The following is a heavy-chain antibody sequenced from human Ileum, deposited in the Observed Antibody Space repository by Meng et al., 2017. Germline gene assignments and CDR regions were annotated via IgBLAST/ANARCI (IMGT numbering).Heavy chain of an antibody. Sequence: QLQLMQWGAGMLKPSETLSLTCNVYGDSFTDYYWNLIRQPPGKGLEWIGEIHYSGSTNYNPSLESRVTISEDTSQKQFSLRLSSVTAADTAVYYCARRIRGGSYLGWGQGTLVTVSS. CDR2: IHYSGST. V-gene: IGHV4-34*01. J-gene: IGHJ4*02. CDR1: GDSFTDYY. D-gene: IGHD1-26*01. CDR3: ARRIRGGSYLG.